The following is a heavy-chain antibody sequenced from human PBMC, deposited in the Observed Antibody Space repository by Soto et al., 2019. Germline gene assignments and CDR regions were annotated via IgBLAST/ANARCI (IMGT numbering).Heavy chain of an antibody. D-gene: IGHD5-12*01. CDR1: GYTFTSYA. CDR2: INAGNGNT. V-gene: IGHV1-3*01. CDR3: ARMLVATLFFDY. Sequence: ASVKVYCXGAGYTFTSYAMHWVRKAPGQRLEWMGWINAGNGNTKYSQKFQGRVTITRDTSASTAYMELSSLRSEDTAVYYCARMLVATLFFDYWGQGTLVTVSS. J-gene: IGHJ4*02.